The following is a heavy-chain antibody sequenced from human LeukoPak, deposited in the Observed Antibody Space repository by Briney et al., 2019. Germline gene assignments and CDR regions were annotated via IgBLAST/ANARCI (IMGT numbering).Heavy chain of an antibody. Sequence: SETLSLTCTVSGYSISSAYYWGWIRQPPGKGLEWIGYVYYSGSTEYNLSLRSRITISLEMSKQQFSLNLTSVTAADTAIYYCASNTGTVFDYWGQGALVTVSS. J-gene: IGHJ4*02. CDR2: VYYSGST. CDR3: ASNTGTVFDY. D-gene: IGHD7-27*01. V-gene: IGHV4-61*01. CDR1: GYSISSAYY.